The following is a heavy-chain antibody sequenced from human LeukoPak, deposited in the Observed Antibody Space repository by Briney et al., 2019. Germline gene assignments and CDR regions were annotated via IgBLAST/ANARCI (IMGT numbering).Heavy chain of an antibody. Sequence: PSETLSLTCTVSGGSISSYYWSWIRQPPGKGLEWIGYIYYSGSTNYNPSLKSRVTISVDTSKNQFSLKLSSVTAADTAVYYCARSPGMIVVVSEYYFDYWGQGTLVTVPS. CDR2: IYYSGST. CDR3: ARSPGMIVVVSEYYFDY. CDR1: GGSISSYY. V-gene: IGHV4-59*01. D-gene: IGHD3-22*01. J-gene: IGHJ4*02.